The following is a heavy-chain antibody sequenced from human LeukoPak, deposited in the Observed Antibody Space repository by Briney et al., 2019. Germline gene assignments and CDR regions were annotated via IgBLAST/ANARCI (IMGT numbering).Heavy chain of an antibody. CDR1: GFTFSSYA. D-gene: IGHD3-3*01. J-gene: IGHJ4*02. CDR2: ISGSGGST. CDR3: ARDPPMSYYDFWSGYFDY. Sequence: GGSLRLSCAASGFTFSSYAMSWVRQAPGKGLEWVSAISGSGGSTYYADSVKGRFTISRDNSKNTLYLQMNSLRAEDTAVYYCARDPPMSYYDFWSGYFDYWGQGTLVTVSS. V-gene: IGHV3-23*01.